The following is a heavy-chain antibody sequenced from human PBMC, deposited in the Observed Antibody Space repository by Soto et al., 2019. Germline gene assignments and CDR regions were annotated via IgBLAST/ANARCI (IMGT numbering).Heavy chain of an antibody. CDR3: ARNSVREGASFEA. Sequence: QVPLVESGGGVVQPGGSLRLSCAASGFTLSSYTMHWVRQAPGKGLDWVTSLSSDALFKFYGDSVKGRFSISRDTVTNTLYLQMDRLRIEDRAVYYCARNSVREGASFEAWGQGTLVTVSS. J-gene: IGHJ5*02. CDR1: GFTLSSYT. V-gene: IGHV3-30-3*01. CDR2: LSSDALFK. D-gene: IGHD1-26*01.